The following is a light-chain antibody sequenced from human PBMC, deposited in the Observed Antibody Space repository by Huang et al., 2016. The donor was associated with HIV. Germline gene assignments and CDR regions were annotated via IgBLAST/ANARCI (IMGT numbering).Light chain of an antibody. CDR3: QHYNDWPPWT. CDR2: GAS. J-gene: IGKJ1*01. CDR1: QSVNSN. Sequence: EIVMTQSPATLSVSPGERGTLSCRASQSVNSNLAWYQQKPGQAPRLFIYGASTRATGIPARFSGSGSGTEFTLTISSLQSEDCAVYYCQHYNDWPPWTFGQGTKVEIK. V-gene: IGKV3-15*01.